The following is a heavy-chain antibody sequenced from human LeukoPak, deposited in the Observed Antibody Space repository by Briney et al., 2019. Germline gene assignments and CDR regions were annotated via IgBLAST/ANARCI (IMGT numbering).Heavy chain of an antibody. V-gene: IGHV4-59*01. Sequence: SETLSLTCTVSGDSISSYYWSWIRQPPGKGLEWIGYIYYSGSTNYNPSLKSRVTISVDTSKNQFSLKLSSVTAADTAVYYCARDLYGSGSYPLYYYYYGMDVWGQGTTVTVSS. D-gene: IGHD3-10*01. CDR3: ARDLYGSGSYPLYYYYYGMDV. CDR1: GDSISSYY. CDR2: IYYSGST. J-gene: IGHJ6*02.